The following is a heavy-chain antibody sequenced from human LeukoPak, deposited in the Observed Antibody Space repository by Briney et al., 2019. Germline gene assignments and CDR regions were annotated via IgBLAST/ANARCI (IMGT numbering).Heavy chain of an antibody. CDR3: ARETTVDYGDYVIYYYGMDV. Sequence: SETLSLTCTVSGGSISSCYWSWIRQPAGKGLEWIGRIYTSGSTNYNPSLKSRVTMSVDTSKNQFSLKLSSVTAADTAVYYCARETTVDYGDYVIYYYGMDVWGQGTTVTVSS. CDR1: GGSISSCY. CDR2: IYTSGST. V-gene: IGHV4-4*07. J-gene: IGHJ6*02. D-gene: IGHD4-17*01.